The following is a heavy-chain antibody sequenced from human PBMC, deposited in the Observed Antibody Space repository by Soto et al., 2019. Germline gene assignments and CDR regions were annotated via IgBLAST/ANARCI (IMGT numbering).Heavy chain of an antibody. V-gene: IGHV3-11*05. CDR3: APVSPEYFHH. D-gene: IGHD4-4*01. Sequence: QVQLVESGGGLVKPGGSLRLSCTASGFTFSDYYMSWIRQAPGQGLAWVSYISSSSTYTNYADSVKGRFTISRDNDKNSLYQQMNSLRAEDPAVCYCAPVSPEYFHHWGQGNLVTVSS. J-gene: IGHJ1*01. CDR1: GFTFSDYY. CDR2: ISSSSTYT.